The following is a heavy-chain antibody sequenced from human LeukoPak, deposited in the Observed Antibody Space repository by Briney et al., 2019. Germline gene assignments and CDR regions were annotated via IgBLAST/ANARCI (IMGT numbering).Heavy chain of an antibody. CDR1: GFTFSSYG. CDR3: ARDRDAF. V-gene: IGHV3-33*01. J-gene: IGHJ4*02. Sequence: GGSLRLSCAASGFTFSSYGMHWVRQAPGKGLEWVAVIWYDGSNKYYADSVKGRFTIPRDKSKNTLYLLMNSLRAEDTAVYYCARDRDAFWGQGTLVTVSS. CDR2: IWYDGSNK. D-gene: IGHD3-10*01.